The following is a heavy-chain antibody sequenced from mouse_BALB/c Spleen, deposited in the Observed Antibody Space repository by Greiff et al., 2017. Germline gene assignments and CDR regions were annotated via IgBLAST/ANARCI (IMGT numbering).Heavy chain of an antibody. J-gene: IGHJ4*01. CDR1: GYTFSSYW. Sequence: QVQLQQSGAELMKPGASVKISCKATGYTFSSYWIEWVKQRPGHGLEWIGEILPGSGSTNYNEKFKGKATFTADTSSNTAYMQLSSLTSEDSAVYYCARSYRYDNYAMDYWGQGTSVTVSS. CDR2: ILPGSGST. D-gene: IGHD2-14*01. CDR3: ARSYRYDNYAMDY. V-gene: IGHV1-9*01.